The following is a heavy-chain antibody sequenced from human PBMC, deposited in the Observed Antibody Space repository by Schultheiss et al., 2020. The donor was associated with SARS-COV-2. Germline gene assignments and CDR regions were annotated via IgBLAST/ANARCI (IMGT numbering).Heavy chain of an antibody. V-gene: IGHV1-69*06. J-gene: IGHJ3*02. D-gene: IGHD3-22*01. Sequence: SVKVSCKASGGTFSSYAISWVRQAPGQGLEWMGGIIPIFGTANYAQKFQGRVTITADKSTSTAYMELRSLRSDDTAVYYCARDPIGDSSGYLNAFDIWGQGTMVTVSS. CDR2: IIPIFGTA. CDR1: GGTFSSYA. CDR3: ARDPIGDSSGYLNAFDI.